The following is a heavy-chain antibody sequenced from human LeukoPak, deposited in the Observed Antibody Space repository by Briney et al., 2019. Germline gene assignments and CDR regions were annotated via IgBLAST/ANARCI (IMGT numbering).Heavy chain of an antibody. J-gene: IGHJ4*02. D-gene: IGHD4-17*01. CDR1: GFTFSDYY. Sequence: GGSLRLSCAASGFTFSDYYMSWIRQAPGKGLEWVSYISSSGSTVYYADSVKGRFTISRDNAKNSLYLQMNSLRAEDTAVYYCARVSAVTTIDYWGQGTLVTVSS. CDR3: ARVSAVTTIDY. CDR2: ISSSGSTV. V-gene: IGHV3-11*01.